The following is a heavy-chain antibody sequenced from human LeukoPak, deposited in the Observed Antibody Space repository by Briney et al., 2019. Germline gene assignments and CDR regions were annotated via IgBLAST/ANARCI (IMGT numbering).Heavy chain of an antibody. CDR2: INPSGGGP. CDR3: AKGVSGRYFVY. CDR1: GYTFTSYN. D-gene: IGHD3-10*01. Sequence: ASVPETLKASGYTFTSYNIHWVRQAPGEGPEWMGVINPSGGGPTYAQSFQGRVTMTSDTSSNTVYMDLSSLRYEDTAVYYCAKGVSGRYFVYWGQGTLVTVSS. J-gene: IGHJ4*02. V-gene: IGHV1-46*01.